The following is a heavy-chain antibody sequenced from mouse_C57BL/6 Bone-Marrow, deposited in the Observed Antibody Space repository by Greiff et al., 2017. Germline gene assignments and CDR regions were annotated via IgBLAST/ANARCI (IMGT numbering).Heavy chain of an antibody. CDR3: ARTGDCDYLYY. CDR2: IWSGGST. J-gene: IGHJ2*01. V-gene: IGHV2-2*02. Sequence: VQLQQSGPGLVQPSQSLSITCTVSGFSLTSYGVHWVRQSPGKGLEWLGVIWSGGSTDYNADFISRLSISEDNSKSAVFFNMNSLPANDTAIYYSARTGDCDYLYYWGQGTTPTVSS. CDR1: GFSLTSYG.